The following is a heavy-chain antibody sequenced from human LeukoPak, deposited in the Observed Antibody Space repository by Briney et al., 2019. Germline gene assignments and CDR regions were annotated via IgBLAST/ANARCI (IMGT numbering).Heavy chain of an antibody. CDR1: GFSFSTTW. CDR3: ASTWSGLPYYFDY. D-gene: IGHD3-3*01. J-gene: IGHJ4*02. Sequence: HPGGSLRLSCAASGFSFSTTWMHWVRQPPGQGLVWVARITSDGTIISYAESVKGRFTISRDNAKNTLYLQMNSLRAEDTAVYYCASTWSGLPYYFDYWGQGTLVTVS. CDR2: ITSDGTII. V-gene: IGHV3-74*03.